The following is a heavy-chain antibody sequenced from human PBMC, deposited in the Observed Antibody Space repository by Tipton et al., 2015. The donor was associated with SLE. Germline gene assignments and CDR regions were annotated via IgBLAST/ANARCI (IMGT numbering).Heavy chain of an antibody. Sequence: QSGAEVKKPGSSVKVSCKASGGTFSNYAVSWVRQAPGQGPEWMGRITPITGSANYAQRLQGRVTITADASTSTAYMELSSLTSGDTAVYYCVRVGYYGSGSYHQGDYFDTWGQGTLVIVSS. CDR2: ITPITGSA. V-gene: IGHV1-69*11. CDR3: VRVGYYGSGSYHQGDYFDT. J-gene: IGHJ4*02. D-gene: IGHD3-10*01. CDR1: GGTFSNYA.